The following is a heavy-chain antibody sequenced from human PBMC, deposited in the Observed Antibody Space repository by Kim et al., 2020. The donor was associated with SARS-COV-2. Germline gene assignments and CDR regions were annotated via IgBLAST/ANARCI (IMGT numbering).Heavy chain of an antibody. J-gene: IGHJ4*02. D-gene: IGHD5-18*01. CDR1: GFTFGDYA. CDR2: IRSKAYGGTT. Sequence: GGSLRLSCTASGFTFGDYAMSWVRQAPGKGLEWVGFIRSKAYGGTTEYAASVKGRFTISRYDSKSIAYLQMNSLKTEDTAVYYCTRVSAVDITAMVTFDYWGQGTLVTVSS. V-gene: IGHV3-49*04. CDR3: TRVSAVDITAMVTFDY.